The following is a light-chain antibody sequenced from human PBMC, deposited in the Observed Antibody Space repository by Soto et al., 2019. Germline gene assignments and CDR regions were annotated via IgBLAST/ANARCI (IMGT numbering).Light chain of an antibody. CDR1: QSVSSSY. J-gene: IGKJ1*01. CDR3: QQYGRSPST. CDR2: GAS. V-gene: IGKV3-20*01. Sequence: EIVLTQSPGTLSLSPGERATLSCRASQSVSSSYLAWYQQKPGQAPRVLIYGASSRSAGIPDRFSGSGSGTDFTLTISRLEPEDFAVYYCQQYGRSPSTFGQGTKVDI.